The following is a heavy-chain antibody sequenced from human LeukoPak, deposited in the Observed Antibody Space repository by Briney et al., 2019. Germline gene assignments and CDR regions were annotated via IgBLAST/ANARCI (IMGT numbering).Heavy chain of an antibody. CDR1: DGSTSSYY. CDR3: VRSGYSGYDWNY. CDR2: FYYSGSS. V-gene: IGHV4-39*07. D-gene: IGHD5-12*01. Sequence: KPSETLSLTCTVSDGSTSSYYWGWIRQPPGKGLEWIVSFYYSGSSYYNPSLESRVTISVDTSKSQFSLKLSSVTAADTAMYYCVRSGYSGYDWNYWGQGTLVTVSS. J-gene: IGHJ4*02.